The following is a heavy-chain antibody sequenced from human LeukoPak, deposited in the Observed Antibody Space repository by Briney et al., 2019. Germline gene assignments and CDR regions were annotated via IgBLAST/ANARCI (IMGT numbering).Heavy chain of an antibody. V-gene: IGHV3-53*01. D-gene: IGHD6-13*01. CDR1: GFTFSSYA. J-gene: IGHJ4*02. CDR3: ARGDSSSWYLFDY. Sequence: GGSLRLSCAPSGFTFSSYAMSWVRQVPGKGLEWVSVIYSGGSTYYADSVKGRFTISRDNSKNTLYPQMNSLRAEDTAVYYCARGDSSSWYLFDYWGQGTLVTVSS. CDR2: IYSGGST.